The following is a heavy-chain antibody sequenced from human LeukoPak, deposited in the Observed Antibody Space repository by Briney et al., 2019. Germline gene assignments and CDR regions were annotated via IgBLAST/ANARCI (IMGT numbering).Heavy chain of an antibody. CDR2: INPNSGGT. Sequence: GASVKVSCKASGYTFTGYYMHWVRQAPGQGLEWMGWINPNSGGTNYAQKFQGRVTMTTDTSTSTAYMELRSLRSDDTAVYYCARDLAWGSGQAFDYWGQGTLVTVSS. V-gene: IGHV1-2*02. CDR1: GYTFTGYY. D-gene: IGHD7-27*01. CDR3: ARDLAWGSGQAFDY. J-gene: IGHJ4*02.